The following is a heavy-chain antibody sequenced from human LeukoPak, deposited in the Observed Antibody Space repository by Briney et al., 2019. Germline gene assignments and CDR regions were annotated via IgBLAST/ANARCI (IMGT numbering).Heavy chain of an antibody. D-gene: IGHD5-18*01. J-gene: IGHJ3*02. CDR1: GFTFSTYN. CDR3: ARDLTAHSYGYIEAFDI. Sequence: EGSLRLSCAASGFTFSTYNMNWVRQAPGKGLEWVSSISSSSSYIYYADSVKGRFTISRDNAKNSLYLQMNSLRAEDTAVYYCARDLTAHSYGYIEAFDIWGQGTMVTVSS. V-gene: IGHV3-21*01. CDR2: ISSSSSYI.